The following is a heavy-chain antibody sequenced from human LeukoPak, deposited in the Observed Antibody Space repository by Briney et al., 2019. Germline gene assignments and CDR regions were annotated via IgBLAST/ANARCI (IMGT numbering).Heavy chain of an antibody. Sequence: PGGSLRLSCAASGFTFSSHAMNWVRLAPGKGLEWVSSITSSSSHVYYADSVKGRFTISRDNAKDSLYLQMNSLRAEGTAVYYCVRVAYSSSWYPYFDYWGQGTLATVSS. CDR2: ITSSSSHV. CDR1: GFTFSSHA. CDR3: VRVAYSSSWYPYFDY. D-gene: IGHD6-13*01. J-gene: IGHJ4*02. V-gene: IGHV3-21*06.